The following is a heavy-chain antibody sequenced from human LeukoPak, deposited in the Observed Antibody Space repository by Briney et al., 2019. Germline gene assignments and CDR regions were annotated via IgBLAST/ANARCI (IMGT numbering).Heavy chain of an antibody. CDR1: GYTFTGYY. Sequence: ASVKVSCKASGYTFTGYYMHWVRQAPGQGLEWMGWIYPNAGATKYAQKFQGRVTMTRDTSISTAYMELSGLRSDDAAVYYCGTLLSNGPFDYWGQGSLVTVSS. CDR3: GTLLSNGPFDY. J-gene: IGHJ4*02. V-gene: IGHV1-2*02. CDR2: IYPNAGAT.